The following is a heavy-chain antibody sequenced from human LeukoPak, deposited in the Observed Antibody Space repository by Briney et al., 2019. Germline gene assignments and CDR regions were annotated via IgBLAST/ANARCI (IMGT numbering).Heavy chain of an antibody. J-gene: IGHJ5*02. D-gene: IGHD3-22*01. V-gene: IGHV1-8*02. CDR1: VYTFTNFY. CDR3: ARGVINWPNWFDP. CDR2: MNPNSGNT. Sequence: GASVKVSCKASVYTFTNFYIHWVRQAPGQGLEWMGWMNPNSGNTGYAQKFQGRVTMTRNTSISTAYMELSSLRSEDTAVYYCARGVINWPNWFDPWGQGTLVTVSS.